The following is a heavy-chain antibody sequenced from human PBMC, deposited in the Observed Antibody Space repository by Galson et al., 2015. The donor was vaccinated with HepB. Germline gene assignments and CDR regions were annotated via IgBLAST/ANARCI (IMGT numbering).Heavy chain of an antibody. CDR1: GGTFSSYA. CDR3: ASGGYGNWFDP. CDR2: IIPILGIA. J-gene: IGHJ5*02. Sequence: SVKVSCKASGGTFSSYAISWVRQAPGQGLEWMGRIIPILGIANYAQKFQGRVTITADKSTSTAYMELSSLRSEDTAVYYCASGGYGNWFDPWGQGTLVTVSS. D-gene: IGHD5-12*01. V-gene: IGHV1-69*04.